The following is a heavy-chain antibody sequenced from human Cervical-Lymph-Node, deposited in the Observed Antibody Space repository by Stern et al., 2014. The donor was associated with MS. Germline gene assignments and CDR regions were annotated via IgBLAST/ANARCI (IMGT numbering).Heavy chain of an antibody. CDR2: ISTTGDST. CDR3: ATRVAVAGGFDY. CDR1: GFSFANHG. Sequence: EVQLEESGGALVQPGGSLRLSCAASGFSFANHGMAWARQAPGKGPESISSISTTGDSTGYADAVKGRVPISRANSKDTLFLQMNSLRPEDTAVYYCATRVAVAGGFDYWGQGTLVAVSS. V-gene: IGHV3-23*04. D-gene: IGHD6-19*01. J-gene: IGHJ4*02.